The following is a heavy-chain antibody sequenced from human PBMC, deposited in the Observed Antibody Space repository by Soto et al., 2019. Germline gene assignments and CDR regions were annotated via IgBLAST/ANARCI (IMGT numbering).Heavy chain of an antibody. CDR3: ARDQRCGGDCYSPYYYGMDV. CDR2: ISAYNGNT. D-gene: IGHD2-21*02. Sequence: ASVKVSCTASGYTFTIHGISWVRQAPGQGLEWMGWISAYNGNTNYAQKLQGRVTMTTDTSTSTAYMELRSLRSDDTAVYYCARDQRCGGDCYSPYYYGMDVWGQGTTVTVSS. CDR1: GYTFTIHG. J-gene: IGHJ6*02. V-gene: IGHV1-18*01.